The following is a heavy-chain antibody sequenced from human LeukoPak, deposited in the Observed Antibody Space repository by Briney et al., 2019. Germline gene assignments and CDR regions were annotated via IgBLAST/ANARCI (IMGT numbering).Heavy chain of an antibody. D-gene: IGHD3-16*01. J-gene: IGHJ4*02. CDR1: GGSISSSSYY. CDR3: ARRPPLGFDY. Sequence: PSETLSLTCTVSGGSISSSSYYWGWIRQPPGKGLEWIGSIYYSGGTYYNPSLKSRVTISVDTSKNQFSLNLSSVTAADTAVYYCARRPPLGFDYWGQGTLVTVSS. CDR2: IYYSGGT. V-gene: IGHV4-39*01.